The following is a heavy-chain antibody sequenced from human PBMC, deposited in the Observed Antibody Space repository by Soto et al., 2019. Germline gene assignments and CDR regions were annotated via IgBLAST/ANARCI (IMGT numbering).Heavy chain of an antibody. D-gene: IGHD1-26*01. J-gene: IGHJ3*02. Sequence: PGGSLRLSCAASGFTFSNAWMNWVRQAPGKGLEWVGRIKSKTDGGTTDYAAPVKGRFTISRDDSKNTLYLQMNSLKTEDTAVYYCASGAILLRPNDAFDIWGQGTMVTVSS. CDR1: GFTFSNAW. CDR3: ASGAILLRPNDAFDI. V-gene: IGHV3-15*07. CDR2: IKSKTDGGTT.